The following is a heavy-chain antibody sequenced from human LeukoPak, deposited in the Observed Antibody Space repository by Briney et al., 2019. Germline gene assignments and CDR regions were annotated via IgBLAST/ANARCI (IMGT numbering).Heavy chain of an antibody. D-gene: IGHD5-12*01. V-gene: IGHV3-49*04. J-gene: IGHJ4*02. CDR1: GFTFGDYA. Sequence: GRSLRLSCTASGFTFGDYAISWVRQAPGKGLEWVGFIRSKAYGGTTEYAASVKGRFTISRDDSKSIAYLQMNSLKTEDTAVYYCTRGIVATIGDYWGQGTLVTVSS. CDR2: IRSKAYGGTT. CDR3: TRGIVATIGDY.